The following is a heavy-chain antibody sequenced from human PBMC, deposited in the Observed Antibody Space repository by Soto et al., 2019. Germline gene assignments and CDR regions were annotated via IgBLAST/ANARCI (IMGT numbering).Heavy chain of an antibody. D-gene: IGHD3-3*01. J-gene: IGHJ4*02. CDR3: ARSIKDYDFRSGYYIDY. Sequence: PSETLSLTCTVSGGSISSGGYYWSWIRQHPGKGLEWIGYIYYSGSTYYNPSLKSRVTISVDTSKNQFSLKLSSVTAADTAVYYCARSIKDYDFRSGYYIDYWGQGTLVTVSS. V-gene: IGHV4-31*03. CDR2: IYYSGST. CDR1: GGSISSGGYY.